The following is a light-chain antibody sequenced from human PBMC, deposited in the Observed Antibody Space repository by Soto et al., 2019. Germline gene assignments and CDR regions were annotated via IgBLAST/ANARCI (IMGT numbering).Light chain of an antibody. J-gene: IGLJ1*01. CDR1: SSDVGAYNY. V-gene: IGLV2-14*01. CDR3: SSYTSSSTLVV. Sequence: QSALTQPASVSGSPGQSITISCTGTSSDVGAYNYVSWYQQHPGKAPKFMIYDVTNRPSGVSNRFSGSKSGNTASLTISGLQAEDEADYYCSSYTSSSTLVVFGTGTQLTVL. CDR2: DVT.